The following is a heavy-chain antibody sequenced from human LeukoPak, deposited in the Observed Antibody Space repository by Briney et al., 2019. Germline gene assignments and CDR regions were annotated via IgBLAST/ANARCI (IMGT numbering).Heavy chain of an antibody. D-gene: IGHD3-22*01. J-gene: IGHJ4*02. V-gene: IGHV4-39*07. CDR2: IYYSGST. CDR1: GGSISSSSYY. Sequence: SETLSLTCTGSGGSISSSSYYWGWIRQPPGKGLEWIGSIYYSGSTYYNPSLKSRVTISVDTSKNQFSLKLSSVTAADTAVYYCARDLADYYDSSGYSDYFDYWGQGTLVTVSS. CDR3: ARDLADYYDSSGYSDYFDY.